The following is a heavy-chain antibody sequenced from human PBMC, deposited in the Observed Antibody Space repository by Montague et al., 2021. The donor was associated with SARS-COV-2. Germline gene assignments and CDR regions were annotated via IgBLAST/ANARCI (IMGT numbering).Heavy chain of an antibody. Sequence: SETLSLTCTVSGGSVSSRSYYWGWIRQPPGKGLEWIGGIYYSGSTHYNPSLKSRVTISVDTSKNQFPLKLSSVTAADTAVYYCARRGDYGGPRFDYWGQGTLVSVSS. V-gene: IGHV4-39*01. CDR3: ARRGDYGGPRFDY. J-gene: IGHJ4*02. D-gene: IGHD4-23*01. CDR2: IYYSGST. CDR1: GGSVSSRSYY.